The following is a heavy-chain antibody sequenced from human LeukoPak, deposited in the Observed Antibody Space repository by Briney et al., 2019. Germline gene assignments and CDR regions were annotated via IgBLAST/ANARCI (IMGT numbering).Heavy chain of an antibody. V-gene: IGHV4-30-4*08. J-gene: IGHJ4*02. Sequence: PSETMSLTSTVSGGSISSGDYYWSWIRQPPGKGLEWIGYIYYSGSTYYNPSLKSRVTISVDTSKNQFSLKLSSVTAADTAVYYCARESIVVPAAIDYWGQGTLVTVSS. D-gene: IGHD2-2*01. CDR3: ARESIVVPAAIDY. CDR2: IYYSGST. CDR1: GGSISSGDYY.